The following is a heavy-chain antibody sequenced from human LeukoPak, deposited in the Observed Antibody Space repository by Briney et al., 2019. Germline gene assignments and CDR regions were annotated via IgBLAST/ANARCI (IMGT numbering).Heavy chain of an antibody. CDR3: ARVLEAPYSSSWYRDHDAFDI. CDR1: GFTFSDYY. Sequence: PGGSLRLSCAASGFTFSDYYMSWIRQAPGKGLEWVSYISSSGSTIYYADSVKGRFTISRDNAKNSLYLQMNSLRAEDTAVYYCARVLEAPYSSSWYRDHDAFDIWGQGTMVTVSS. CDR2: ISSSGSTI. V-gene: IGHV3-11*01. J-gene: IGHJ3*02. D-gene: IGHD6-13*01.